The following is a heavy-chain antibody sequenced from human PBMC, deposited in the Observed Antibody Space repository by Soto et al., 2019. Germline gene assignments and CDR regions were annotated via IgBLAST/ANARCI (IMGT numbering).Heavy chain of an antibody. Sequence: PGGSLRLSCAASGFKFSNYAMSWVRQAPGKGLEWVSLISATGGGTYYADSVKGRFTISRDNSHNTLYLQVHSLTAEDTAVYYCAKDRREGGNSAFYFDFWGQGAQVTVSP. J-gene: IGHJ4*02. CDR3: AKDRREGGNSAFYFDF. V-gene: IGHV3-23*01. D-gene: IGHD3-16*01. CDR1: GFKFSNYA. CDR2: ISATGGGT.